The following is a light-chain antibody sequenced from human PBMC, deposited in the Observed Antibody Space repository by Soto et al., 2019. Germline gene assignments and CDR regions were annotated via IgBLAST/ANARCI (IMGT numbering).Light chain of an antibody. CDR3: SSYTSSSTLLYV. CDR2: DVS. Sequence: QSALTQPASVSGSPGQSITISCTGTSSDVGGYNYVSWYQQHPGKAPKLMIYDVSNRPSGVSNRFSGSKSGNSASLTSSGLHAEDEAYYYCSSYTSSSTLLYVFGNGTKLTVL. J-gene: IGLJ1*01. CDR1: SSDVGGYNY. V-gene: IGLV2-14*01.